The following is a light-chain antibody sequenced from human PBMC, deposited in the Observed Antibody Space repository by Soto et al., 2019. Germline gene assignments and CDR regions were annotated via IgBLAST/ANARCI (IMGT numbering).Light chain of an antibody. CDR2: DAS. Sequence: DIPMTQSPSTLSASVGARVTITCRASQSVSSWLAWYQQKPGKAPELLIYDASSLESGVPSRFSGIGSGTEFALTINSLQPDDFATYYCQQYKSYSSLSFGGGTKVEIK. CDR1: QSVSSW. J-gene: IGKJ4*01. V-gene: IGKV1-5*01. CDR3: QQYKSYSSLS.